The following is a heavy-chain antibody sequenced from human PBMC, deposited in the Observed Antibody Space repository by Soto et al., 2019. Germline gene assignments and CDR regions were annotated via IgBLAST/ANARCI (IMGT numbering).Heavy chain of an antibody. CDR1: GGSISSGGYY. CDR3: ARDRDGYNSVDY. V-gene: IGHV4-31*01. D-gene: IGHD5-12*01. J-gene: IGHJ4*02. Sequence: QVQLQESGPGLVKPSQTLSLTCTVSGGSISSGGYYWSWIRQHPGKGLEWIGYIYYSGTTYYNPSLESLLITSVDTSKNQFSLKLSSVTAADTAVYYCARDRDGYNSVDYWGQGTLVTVSS. CDR2: IYYSGTT.